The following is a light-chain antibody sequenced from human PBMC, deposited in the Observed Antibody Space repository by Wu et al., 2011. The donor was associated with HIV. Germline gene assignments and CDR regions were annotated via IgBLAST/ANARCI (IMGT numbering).Light chain of an antibody. J-gene: IGKJ1*01. Sequence: EIVMTQSPATLSVSPGERATLSCRASQTVGSNLAWYQQKAGQTPRLLIYGASTRATGIPARFSGSGSGTAFTLIISSLQSEDLAVYYCQQYGSSPWAFGQGTKVEIK. V-gene: IGKV3-15*01. CDR2: GAS. CDR3: QQYGSSPWA. CDR1: QTVGSN.